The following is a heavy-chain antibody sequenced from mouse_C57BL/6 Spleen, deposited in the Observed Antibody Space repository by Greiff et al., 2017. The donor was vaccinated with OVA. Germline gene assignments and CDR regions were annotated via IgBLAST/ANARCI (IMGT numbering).Heavy chain of an antibody. CDR1: GYTFTSYW. V-gene: IGHV1-61*01. CDR3: ARTPLYYGNSYWYFDV. J-gene: IGHJ1*03. CDR2: IYPSDSET. Sequence: VQLQQPGAELVRPGSSVKLSCKASGYTFTSYWMDWVKQRPGQGLEWIGNIYPSDSETHYNQKFKDKATLTVDKSSSTAYMQLSSLTSEDSAVYYCARTPLYYGNSYWYFDVWGTGTTVTVSS. D-gene: IGHD1-1*01.